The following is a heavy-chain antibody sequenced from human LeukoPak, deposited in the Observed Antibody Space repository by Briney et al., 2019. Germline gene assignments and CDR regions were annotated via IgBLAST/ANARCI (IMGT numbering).Heavy chain of an antibody. CDR2: ISSSSSYI. CDR3: ARPYSSGWHYFDY. V-gene: IGHV3-21*01. CDR1: GFTFGDYA. Sequence: GGSLRLSCTASGFTFGDYAMSWVRQAPGKGLEWVSSISSSSSYIYYADSVKGRFTISRDNAKNSLYLQLSSLRAEDTAVYYCARPYSSGWHYFDYWGQGTLVTVSS. D-gene: IGHD6-19*01. J-gene: IGHJ4*02.